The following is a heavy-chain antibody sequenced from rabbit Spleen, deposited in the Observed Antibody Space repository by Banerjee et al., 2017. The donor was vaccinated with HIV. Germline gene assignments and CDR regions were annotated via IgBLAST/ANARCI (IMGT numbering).Heavy chain of an antibody. CDR3: ARDLASVVGWNFNL. V-gene: IGHV1S45*01. CDR2: INTYTGKP. Sequence: QEQLVESGGGLVQPTGSLTLTCKASGFSFGDRDVMCWVRQAPGKGLQWIACINTYTGKPVYATWAKGRFTISRTSSTTVTLQMTSLTAADTATYFCARDLASVVGWNFNLGGQGTLVTV. CDR1: GFSFGDRDV. J-gene: IGHJ4*01. D-gene: IGHD3-1*01.